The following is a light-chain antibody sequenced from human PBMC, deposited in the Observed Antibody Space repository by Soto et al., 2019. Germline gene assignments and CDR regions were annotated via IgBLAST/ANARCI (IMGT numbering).Light chain of an antibody. Sequence: DIVMTQSPLSLPVTPGEPASISCRSSQSLLHNDGYNFLGWYLQKPGQSPQLLIYLGSNRASGVPERFSGSGSGTYFTLKISRVEADDVGVYYCMQALQIPWTFGQGTKVEIK. CDR3: MQALQIPWT. V-gene: IGKV2-28*01. CDR2: LGS. CDR1: QSLLHNDGYNF. J-gene: IGKJ1*01.